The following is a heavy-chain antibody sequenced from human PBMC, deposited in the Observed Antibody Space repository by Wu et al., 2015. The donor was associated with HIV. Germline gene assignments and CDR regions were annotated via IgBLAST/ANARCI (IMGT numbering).Heavy chain of an antibody. CDR3: VRGYSGDTNLDSWFDT. J-gene: IGHJ5*02. CDR1: GGTFSNYA. V-gene: IGHV1-69*18. CDR2: IIPTFDTT. Sequence: QVQLMQSGAEVKEPGASVKVSCKPSGGTFSNYAISWVRQAPGQGLEWMGRIIPTFDTTYFADKFRGRVTLTADESTGTAYMDLSSLTSEDTAVYFCVRGYSGDTNLDSWFDTWGQGTQVTVSS. D-gene: IGHD1-1*01.